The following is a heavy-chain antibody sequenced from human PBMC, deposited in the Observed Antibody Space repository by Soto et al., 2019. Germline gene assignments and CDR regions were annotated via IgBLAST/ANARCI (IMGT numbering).Heavy chain of an antibody. CDR2: INGDGGTT. V-gene: IGHV3-74*01. CDR1: GFTFSSYW. Sequence: EVQLVESGGDLVQPGGSLRLSCVASGFTFSSYWTHWVRQAPGKGLVWVSRINGDGGTTNYADSVKGRLTISRDNAKKTVYLQVNSLGAEDRAVYYCGRGSRGYYYIAVWGRGAPLTV. J-gene: IGHJ6*03. CDR3: GRGSRGYYYIAV.